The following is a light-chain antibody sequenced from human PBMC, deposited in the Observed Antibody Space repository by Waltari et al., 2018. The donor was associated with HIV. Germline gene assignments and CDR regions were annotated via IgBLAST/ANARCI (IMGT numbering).Light chain of an antibody. J-gene: IGLJ7*01. V-gene: IGLV1-40*01. CDR1: RSNIGAHYD. Sequence: QSVLTQPPSVSGAPGQRVTISCTGSRSNIGAHYDVHWYQQVPGAAPKLLIYGNNKRPSGVPDRFSGSKSGTSASLSITGLQVEDEADYYCQSYDNGLVVFGGGSQLTVL. CDR2: GNN. CDR3: QSYDNGLVV.